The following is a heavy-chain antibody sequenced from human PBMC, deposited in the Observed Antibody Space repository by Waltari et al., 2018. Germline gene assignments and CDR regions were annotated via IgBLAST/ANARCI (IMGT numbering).Heavy chain of an antibody. CDR3: ARRLTQWLPRRGYFDY. J-gene: IGHJ4*02. CDR2: MNPNSGNT. CDR1: GYTFTSYD. D-gene: IGHD6-19*01. Sequence: QVQLVQSGAEVKKPGASVKVSCKASGYTFTSYDINWVRQATGQGLEWMGWMNPNSGNTGYAQKFQGRVTITRNTSISTAYMELSSLRSEDTAVYYCARRLTQWLPRRGYFDYWGQGTLVTVSS. V-gene: IGHV1-8*03.